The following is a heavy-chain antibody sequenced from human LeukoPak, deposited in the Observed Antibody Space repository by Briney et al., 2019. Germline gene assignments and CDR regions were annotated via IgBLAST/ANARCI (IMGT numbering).Heavy chain of an antibody. CDR1: GFTFSSYE. J-gene: IGHJ4*02. CDR2: ISSSGSTI. V-gene: IGHV3-48*03. CDR3: ARDNTLIYGYLYFDY. D-gene: IGHD5-18*01. Sequence: GGSLRLSCAASGFTFSSYEMNWVRQAPGKGLEWVSYISSSGSTIYYADSVKGRFTISRDNAKNSLYLQMNSLRAEDTAVYYCARDNTLIYGYLYFDYWGQGTLVTVSS.